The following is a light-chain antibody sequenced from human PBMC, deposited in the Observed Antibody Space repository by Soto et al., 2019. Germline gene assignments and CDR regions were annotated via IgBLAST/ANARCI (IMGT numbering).Light chain of an antibody. CDR2: KAS. Sequence: DIQMTQSPSTLSASVGDRVTITCRASQSISSWLAWYQQKPGKAPKLLIYKASSLESGVPSRFSGSGSRTEFTLTISSLHPDYFATYYCQQYNSYWTFGQGTKVEIK. CDR3: QQYNSYWT. J-gene: IGKJ1*01. V-gene: IGKV1-5*03. CDR1: QSISSW.